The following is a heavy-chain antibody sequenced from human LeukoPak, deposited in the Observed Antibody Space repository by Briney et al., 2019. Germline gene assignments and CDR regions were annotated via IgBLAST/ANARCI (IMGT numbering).Heavy chain of an antibody. V-gene: IGHV3-74*01. CDR2: INSDGSST. CDR1: GFTFSSYW. J-gene: IGHJ5*02. Sequence: GGSLRLSCAASGFTFSSYWMHWVRQAPGKGLVWVSRINSDGSSTSYADSVKGRFTISRDNANNTLYLQMNSLTAEDTAVYYCARDSRIRYWFHPWGQGTLVTVSS. D-gene: IGHD2-21*01. CDR3: ARDSRIRYWFHP.